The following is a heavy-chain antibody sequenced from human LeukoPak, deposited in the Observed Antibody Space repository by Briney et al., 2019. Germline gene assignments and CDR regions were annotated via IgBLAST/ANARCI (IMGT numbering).Heavy chain of an antibody. D-gene: IGHD6-19*01. CDR1: GFTFSSYG. CDR2: ISYDGSNK. J-gene: IGHJ4*02. CDR3: AKGSRSYSSGWYGGDYFDY. V-gene: IGHV3-30*18. Sequence: GGSLRLSCAASGFTFSSYGMHWVRQAPGKGLEGVAVISYDGSNKYYADSVKGRFTISRDNSKNTLYLQMNSLRAEDSAVYYCAKGSRSYSSGWYGGDYFDYWGQGTLVTVPS.